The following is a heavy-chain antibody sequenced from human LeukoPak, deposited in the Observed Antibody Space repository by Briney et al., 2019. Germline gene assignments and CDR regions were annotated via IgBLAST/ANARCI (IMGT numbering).Heavy chain of an antibody. J-gene: IGHJ4*02. CDR1: GYTFTGYY. CDR3: ARDLLRDIVVPAASDDY. Sequence: ASVKVSCKASGYTFTGYYMHWVRQAPGQGLEWMGWINPNSGGTDYAEKFQGRVTMTRDTSISTAYMELSRLRSDDTAVYYCARDLLRDIVVPAASDDYWGQGTLVTVSS. CDR2: INPNSGGT. V-gene: IGHV1-2*02. D-gene: IGHD2-2*01.